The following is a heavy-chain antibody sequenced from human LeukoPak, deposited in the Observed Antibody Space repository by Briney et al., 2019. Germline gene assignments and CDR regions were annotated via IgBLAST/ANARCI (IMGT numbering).Heavy chain of an antibody. CDR3: AKVSDMVRGVIGYYYYGMDV. J-gene: IGHJ6*02. D-gene: IGHD3-10*01. V-gene: IGHV3-30*18. CDR1: GFTFSSNG. CDR2: ISYDGSKK. Sequence: GGSLRLSCAASGFTFSSNGMHWVRQAPGKGLEWVAVISYDGSKKYYADSVKGRFTISRDNSKNTLYLQMNSLRAEDTAVYYCAKVSDMVRGVIGYYYYGMDVWGQGTTVTVSS.